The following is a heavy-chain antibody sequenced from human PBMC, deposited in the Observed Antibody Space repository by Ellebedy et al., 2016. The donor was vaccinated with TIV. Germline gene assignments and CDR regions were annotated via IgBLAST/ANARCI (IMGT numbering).Heavy chain of an antibody. CDR3: ARRDRYCSSTSCSDAFDI. CDR1: GFTFSDYY. J-gene: IGHJ3*02. V-gene: IGHV3-11*04. Sequence: PGGSLRLSCAASGFTFSDYYMSWIRQAPGKGLEWVSYISSSGSTIYYADSVKGRFTISRDNAKNSLYLQMNSLRAEDTAVYYCARRDRYCSSTSCSDAFDIWGQGTMVTVSS. CDR2: ISSSGSTI. D-gene: IGHD2-2*01.